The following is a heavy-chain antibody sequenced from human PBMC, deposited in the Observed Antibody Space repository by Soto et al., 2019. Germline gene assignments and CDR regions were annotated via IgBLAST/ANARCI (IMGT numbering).Heavy chain of an antibody. J-gene: IGHJ4*02. CDR2: IYYSGST. V-gene: IGHV4-30-4*01. Sequence: PSETLSLTCGVADGSISSSNWWRWVSQPPGKGLEWIGYIYYSGSTYYNPSLKSRVTISVDTSKNQFSLKLSSVTATDTAVYYCARDNYGDTYYFDYWGQGTLVTDSS. CDR1: DGSISSSNW. D-gene: IGHD4-17*01. CDR3: ARDNYGDTYYFDY.